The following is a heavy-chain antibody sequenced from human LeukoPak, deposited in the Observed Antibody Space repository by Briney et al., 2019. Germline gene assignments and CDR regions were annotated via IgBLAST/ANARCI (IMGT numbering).Heavy chain of an antibody. CDR1: GFSFSSHA. Sequence: GGSLTLSCAASGFSFSSHAMSWVRQAPGKGLEWVSSISGSGGSSAYADSVKGRFTISRDSSKNTLYLQMNSLRAEDTAVHYCAKGGAYDLLTGADFDHWGQATLVTVSS. D-gene: IGHD3-9*01. V-gene: IGHV3-23*01. CDR2: ISGSGGSS. CDR3: AKGGAYDLLTGADFDH. J-gene: IGHJ4*02.